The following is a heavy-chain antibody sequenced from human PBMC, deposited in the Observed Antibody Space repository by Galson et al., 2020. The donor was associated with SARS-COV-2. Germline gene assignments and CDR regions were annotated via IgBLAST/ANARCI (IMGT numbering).Heavy chain of an antibody. CDR1: GTSISSGSYS. J-gene: IGHJ3*02. Sequence: SETLSLTCAVSGTSISSGSYSWNWIRQPPGKGLEWIGYTSHSGGTYYNPSLKSRVTISGDRSKNQFSLRLSSVTAADTAGYYCARLHCGEYAPEAFDIWGPGTRVTVAS. CDR2: TSHSGGT. CDR3: ARLHCGEYAPEAFDI. D-gene: IGHD4-17*01. V-gene: IGHV4-30-2*01.